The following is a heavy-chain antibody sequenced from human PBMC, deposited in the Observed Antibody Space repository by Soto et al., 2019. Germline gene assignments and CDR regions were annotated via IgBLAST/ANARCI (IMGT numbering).Heavy chain of an antibody. CDR3: ARDGFNYDYIWGSYRPDAFDI. J-gene: IGHJ3*02. Sequence: EVQLVASGGGLVKPGGSLRLSCAASGFTFSSYSMNWVRQAPGKGLEWVSSISSSSSYIYYADSVKGRFTISRDNAKNSLYLQMNSLRAEDTAVYYCARDGFNYDYIWGSYRPDAFDIWGQGTMVTVSS. CDR2: ISSSSSYI. D-gene: IGHD3-16*02. V-gene: IGHV3-21*01. CDR1: GFTFSSYS.